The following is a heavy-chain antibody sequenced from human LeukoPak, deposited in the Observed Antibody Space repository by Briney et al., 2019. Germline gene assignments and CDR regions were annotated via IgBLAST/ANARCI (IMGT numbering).Heavy chain of an antibody. CDR1: GGSFSGYY. CDR2: INHSGST. D-gene: IGHD1-26*01. Sequence: PSETLSLTCAVYGGSFSGYYWSWIRQPPGRGLEWIGEINHSGSTNSNPSLTSRVTISVDTSKNQFSLKLTSVTAADTAVYYCARGQVGSRDYYYYYGMDVWGQGTTVTVSS. J-gene: IGHJ6*02. V-gene: IGHV4-34*01. CDR3: ARGQVGSRDYYYYYGMDV.